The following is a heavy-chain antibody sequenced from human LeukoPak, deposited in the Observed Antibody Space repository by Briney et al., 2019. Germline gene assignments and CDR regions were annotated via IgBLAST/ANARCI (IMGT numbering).Heavy chain of an antibody. Sequence: ASVKVSCKASGYTFTSYDINWVRQATGQGLEWMGWMNPNSGNTGYAQKFQGRVTMTRNTSISTAYMELSSLRSEDTAVYYCARLYSGSMSSPYYYGMDVWGQGTTVIVSS. V-gene: IGHV1-8*01. J-gene: IGHJ6*02. CDR3: ARLYSGSMSSPYYYGMDV. CDR1: GYTFTSYD. D-gene: IGHD3-10*01. CDR2: MNPNSGNT.